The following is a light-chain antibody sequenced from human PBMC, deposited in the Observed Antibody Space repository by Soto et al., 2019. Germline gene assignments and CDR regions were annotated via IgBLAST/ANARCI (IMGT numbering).Light chain of an antibody. CDR1: QSISSW. V-gene: IGKV1-5*03. J-gene: IGKJ1*01. CDR3: QQYNIYSPRNP. CDR2: KAS. Sequence: DIQMTQSPSTLSASVGDRVTITCRASQSISSWLAWYQQKPGKAPKLLIYKASYLESGVPSRFSGSGSGTEFTLTISSLQPDDFATYYCQQYNIYSPRNPFGQGTKVE.